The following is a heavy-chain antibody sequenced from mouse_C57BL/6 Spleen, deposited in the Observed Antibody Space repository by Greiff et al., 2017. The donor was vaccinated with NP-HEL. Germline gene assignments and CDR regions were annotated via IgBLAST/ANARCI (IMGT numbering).Heavy chain of an antibody. Sequence: QVQLQQSGPELVKPGASVKISCKASGYAFSSSWMNWVKQRPGKGLEWIGRIYPGDGGTNYNGKFKGKATLTADKSSSTAYMQLSSLTSEDSAVYFGARATTRYFDVWGTGTTVTVSS. CDR2: IYPGDGGT. V-gene: IGHV1-82*01. D-gene: IGHD1-1*01. CDR1: GYAFSSSW. CDR3: ARATTRYFDV. J-gene: IGHJ1*03.